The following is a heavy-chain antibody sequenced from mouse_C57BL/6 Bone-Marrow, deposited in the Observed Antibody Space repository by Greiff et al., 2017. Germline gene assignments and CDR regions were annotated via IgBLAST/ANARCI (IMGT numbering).Heavy chain of an antibody. Sequence: QVQLQQSDAELVKPGASVKISCKVSGYAFTDYTIHWMKQRPEQGLEWIGDIYPRDGSTKYNEKFKGKATLTADKSSSTAYMQLNSLTSEDSAVYFCARSGELRRDYFDYWGQGTALTVSS. D-gene: IGHD4-1*01. V-gene: IGHV1-78*01. J-gene: IGHJ2*01. CDR2: IYPRDGST. CDR1: GYAFTDYT. CDR3: ARSGELRRDYFDY.